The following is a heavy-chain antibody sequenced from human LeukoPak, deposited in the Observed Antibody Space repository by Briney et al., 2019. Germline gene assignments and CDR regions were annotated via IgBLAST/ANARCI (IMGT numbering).Heavy chain of an antibody. J-gene: IGHJ5*02. CDR3: ARASYDILTGHNWFDP. Sequence: SETLSLTCTVSGGSISSGSYYWSWIRQPAGKGLEWLGRIYTSGSTNYNPSLKSRVTISVDTSKNQFSLKLSSVTAADTAVYYCARASYDILTGHNWFDPWGQGTLVTVSS. D-gene: IGHD3-9*01. CDR2: IYTSGST. V-gene: IGHV4-61*02. CDR1: GGSISSGSYY.